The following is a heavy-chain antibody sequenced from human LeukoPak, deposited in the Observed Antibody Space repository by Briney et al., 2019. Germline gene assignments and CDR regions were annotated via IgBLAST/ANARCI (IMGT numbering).Heavy chain of an antibody. D-gene: IGHD3-3*01. CDR1: GFTFDDYA. V-gene: IGHV3-9*01. Sequence: PGGSLRLSCAASGFTFDDYAMHWVRQAPGKGLEWVSGISWNSGSIGYADSVKGRFTISRDNAKNSLYLQMNSLRAEDTALYYCAKDIRDFWSFYGHWGQGTLVTVSS. CDR3: AKDIRDFWSFYGH. CDR2: ISWNSGSI. J-gene: IGHJ4*02.